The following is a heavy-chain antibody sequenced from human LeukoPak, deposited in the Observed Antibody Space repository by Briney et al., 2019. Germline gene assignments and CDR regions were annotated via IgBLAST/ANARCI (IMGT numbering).Heavy chain of an antibody. V-gene: IGHV1-2*02. Sequence: ASVKVSCKASGYTFTGYYMHSVRQAPGQRREWMGWINPNSGGTNYAQKFQDRVTMTRDTSISTAYMELRRLRSDDTAVYYCARSLIAVAGKPYYYYGMDVWGQGATVTVSS. CDR2: INPNSGGT. J-gene: IGHJ6*02. D-gene: IGHD6-19*01. CDR3: ARSLIAVAGKPYYYYGMDV. CDR1: GYTFTGYY.